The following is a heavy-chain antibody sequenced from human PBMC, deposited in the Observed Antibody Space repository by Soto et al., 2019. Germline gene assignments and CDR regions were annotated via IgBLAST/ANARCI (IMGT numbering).Heavy chain of an antibody. J-gene: IGHJ6*02. CDR1: GFTFSSYA. Sequence: GGSLRLSCAACGFTFSSYAMSWVRQAPGKXLEWVSGISDSGGSTYYADSVKGRFTISRDNSKNTLYLQMNSLRAEDTAVYYCAKQMYGGNSFGYYYYYGMDVWGQGTTVTVSS. CDR3: AKQMYGGNSFGYYYYYGMDV. CDR2: ISDSGGST. V-gene: IGHV3-23*01. D-gene: IGHD2-21*02.